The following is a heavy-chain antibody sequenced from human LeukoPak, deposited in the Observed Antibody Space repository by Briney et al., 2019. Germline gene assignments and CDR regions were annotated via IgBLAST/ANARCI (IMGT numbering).Heavy chain of an antibody. CDR1: GFTFSGYA. CDR3: AKDLLLRPFAQFDY. CDR2: ISGSGGST. D-gene: IGHD3-9*01. J-gene: IGHJ4*02. Sequence: QTGGSLRLSCAASGFTFSGYAMSWVRQAPGKGLEWVSAISGSGGSTYYADSVKGRFTISRDNSKNTLYLQMNSLRAEDTAVYYCAKDLLLRPFAQFDYWGQGTLVTVSS. V-gene: IGHV3-23*01.